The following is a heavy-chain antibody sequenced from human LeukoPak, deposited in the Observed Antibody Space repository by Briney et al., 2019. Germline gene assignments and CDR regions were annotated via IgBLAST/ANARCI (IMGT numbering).Heavy chain of an antibody. Sequence: GGSLRLSCAASGFIFSNYAMSWVRQVPGGGLEWVSTISSRGDSTYVADSVKGRFTISRYNSKNSLYLQMNTVRAEDTAVYYCVKGPRPDITVAHTVENWGQGTLVTVSS. CDR3: VKGPRPDITVAHTVEN. J-gene: IGHJ4*02. CDR1: GFIFSNYA. V-gene: IGHV3-23*01. CDR2: ISSRGDST. D-gene: IGHD6-19*01.